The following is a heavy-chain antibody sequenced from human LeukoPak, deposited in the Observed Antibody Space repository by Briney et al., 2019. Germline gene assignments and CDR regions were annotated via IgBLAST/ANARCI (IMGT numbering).Heavy chain of an antibody. CDR3: ASSLVRGEGYYFDY. Sequence: SETLSLTCAVYGGSFSGYYWSWIRQPPGKGLEWIGEINHSGSTNYNPSLKSRVTISVDTSKNQFSLKLSSVTAADTAVYYCASSLVRGEGYYFDYWGQGTLVTVSS. V-gene: IGHV4-34*01. CDR1: GGSFSGYY. D-gene: IGHD3-10*01. J-gene: IGHJ4*02. CDR2: INHSGST.